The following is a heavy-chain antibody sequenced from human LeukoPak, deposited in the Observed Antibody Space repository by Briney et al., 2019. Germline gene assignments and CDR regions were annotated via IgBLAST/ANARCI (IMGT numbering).Heavy chain of an antibody. Sequence: PSQTLSLTCAVSGGSISSGAYSWSWIRQPPGKGLEWIGYIYHNGSTYYNPSLKSRVTISVDRSKNQFSLKLSSVTAADTAMYYCARRAVTRDYYDYYGLDVWGQGTTVTVSS. CDR3: ARRAVTRDYYDYYGLDV. D-gene: IGHD3-3*01. CDR2: IYHNGST. V-gene: IGHV4-30-2*01. J-gene: IGHJ6*02. CDR1: GGSISSGAYS.